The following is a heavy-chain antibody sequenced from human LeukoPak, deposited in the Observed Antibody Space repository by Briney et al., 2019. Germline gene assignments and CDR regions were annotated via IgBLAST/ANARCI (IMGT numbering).Heavy chain of an antibody. Sequence: SVKVSCKASGGTFSSYAISWVRQAPGQGLEWMGGIIPIFGTANYAQKFQGRVTITADESTSTAYMELSSLRSDDTAVYYCARDLREVPYYDDYFDYWGQGTLVTVSS. D-gene: IGHD1-26*01. CDR1: GGTFSSYA. CDR3: ARDLREVPYYDDYFDY. J-gene: IGHJ4*02. V-gene: IGHV1-69*13. CDR2: IIPIFGTA.